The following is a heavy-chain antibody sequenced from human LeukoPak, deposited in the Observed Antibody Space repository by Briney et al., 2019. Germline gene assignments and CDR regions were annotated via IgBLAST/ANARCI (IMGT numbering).Heavy chain of an antibody. D-gene: IGHD1-14*01. Sequence: SETLSLTCTVSGGSISSGGYYWSWIRQHPGKGLEWIGYIYYSGSTYYNPSLKSRVAISVDTSENQFSLKLTSVTAADTAVYYCARSPEYYFDYWGQGTLVTVSS. CDR1: GGSISSGGYY. CDR2: IYYSGST. CDR3: ARSPEYYFDY. J-gene: IGHJ4*02. V-gene: IGHV4-31*03.